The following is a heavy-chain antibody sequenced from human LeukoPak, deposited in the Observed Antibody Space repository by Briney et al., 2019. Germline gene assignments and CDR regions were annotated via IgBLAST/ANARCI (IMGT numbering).Heavy chain of an antibody. D-gene: IGHD6-6*01. V-gene: IGHV3-21*01. J-gene: IGHJ4*02. Sequence: GGSLRLSCVASGFTFSGNSMNWVRQPPGKGLEWVSSIDTSGRDTYYAGSVKGRFTISRDNAKNSLYLQMNSLRAEDTAVYYRARELVARQDLDYWGQGTLVTVSS. CDR1: GFTFSGNS. CDR3: ARELVARQDLDY. CDR2: IDTSGRDT.